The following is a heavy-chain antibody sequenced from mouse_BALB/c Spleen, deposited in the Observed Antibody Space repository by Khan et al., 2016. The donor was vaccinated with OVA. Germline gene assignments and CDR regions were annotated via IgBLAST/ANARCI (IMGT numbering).Heavy chain of an antibody. J-gene: IGHJ4*01. D-gene: IGHD2-3*01. CDR2: ISYSGST. V-gene: IGHV3-2*02. CDR3: ARDGSRYNYAMDY. CDR1: GYSITSDYA. Sequence: EVKLLESGPGLVKPSQSLSLTCTVTGYSITSDYAWNWIRQFPGNKLEWMGYISYSGSTNYNPALKSRISLTRDTSTNQFFLQLNSVTTEETATYYCARDGSRYNYAMDYWGQGTSVTVSS.